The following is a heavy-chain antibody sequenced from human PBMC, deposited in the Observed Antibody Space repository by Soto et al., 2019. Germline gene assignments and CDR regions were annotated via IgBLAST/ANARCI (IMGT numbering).Heavy chain of an antibody. Sequence: ASVKVSCKASGYTFTSYGISWVRQAPGQGLEWMGWISAYNGNTNYAQKLQGRVTMTTDTSTSTAYMELRSLRSDDTAVYYCAREKERSPGIAAAGPFDIWGQGTMVTVSS. V-gene: IGHV1-18*01. CDR2: ISAYNGNT. CDR3: AREKERSPGIAAAGPFDI. CDR1: GYTFTSYG. J-gene: IGHJ3*02. D-gene: IGHD6-13*01.